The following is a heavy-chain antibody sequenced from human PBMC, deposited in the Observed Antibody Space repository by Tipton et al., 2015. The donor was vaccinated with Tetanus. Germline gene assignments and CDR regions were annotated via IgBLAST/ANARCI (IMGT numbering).Heavy chain of an antibody. Sequence: TLSLTCTIYGGTFSGYYCSWIRQPPGRGLEWIGEIHPSGSTNYNPSLTSRVTLSQDTSKSQFSLKLSSVTAADTAVYYCSSSPGNQYLAFFDYWGRGTKVTVSS. CDR1: GGTFSGYY. J-gene: IGHJ4*02. D-gene: IGHD3-3*02. CDR3: SSSPGNQYLAFFDY. V-gene: IGHV4-34*08. CDR2: IHPSGST.